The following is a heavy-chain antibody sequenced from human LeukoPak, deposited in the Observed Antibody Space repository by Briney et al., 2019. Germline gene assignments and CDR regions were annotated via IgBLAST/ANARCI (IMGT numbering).Heavy chain of an antibody. CDR1: GLTFSDYY. Sequence: GGSLRLSCAASGLTFSDYYMTWIRQAPGKGLEWVSSISGTGTTIYSADSVRGRFTVSRDNARNSLFLHMNSLRAEDTAVYYCAVQITMIVVVPYFDYWGQRTLVTVSS. J-gene: IGHJ4*02. CDR2: ISGTGTTI. D-gene: IGHD3-22*01. V-gene: IGHV3-11*04. CDR3: AVQITMIVVVPYFDY.